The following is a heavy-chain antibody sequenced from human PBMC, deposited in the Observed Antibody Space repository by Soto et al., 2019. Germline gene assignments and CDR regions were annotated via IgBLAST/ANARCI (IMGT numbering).Heavy chain of an antibody. CDR3: ARDPWAADY. CDR2: IYSGGST. D-gene: IGHD3-16*01. Sequence: PGGSLRLSCAASGFTVSTKYMSWVRQAPGEGLEWVSVIYSGGSTFYADSVRGRFTISRDNSKNTVNLQMNSLRAEDTAVYYCARDPWAADYWGQGTLVTVSS. CDR1: GFTVSTKY. J-gene: IGHJ4*02. V-gene: IGHV3-66*01.